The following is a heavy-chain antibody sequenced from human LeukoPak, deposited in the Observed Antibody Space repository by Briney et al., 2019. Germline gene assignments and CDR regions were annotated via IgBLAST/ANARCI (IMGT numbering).Heavy chain of an antibody. V-gene: IGHV1-2*02. CDR1: GFTFTGFH. CDR2: INPNSGAT. J-gene: IGHJ5*02. Sequence: ASVQVSCKASGFTFTGFHMHWVRQAPGQGLEWLGWINPNSGATNYAQRFQGRVTMTRDTSISTAYMELSGLRSDDTAVYYCARGAFSGYANAKYDTWGQGTLVTVSS. D-gene: IGHD5-12*01. CDR3: ARGAFSGYANAKYDT.